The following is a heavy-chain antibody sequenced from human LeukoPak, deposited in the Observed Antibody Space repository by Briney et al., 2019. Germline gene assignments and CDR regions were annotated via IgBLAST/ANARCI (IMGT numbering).Heavy chain of an antibody. Sequence: PGGSLRLSCAVSGFTFGAYSMNWVRQAPGKGLEWVSSITSGDFVYFADSLKGRFTISRDNAKSSLYLQMNSLRAEDTAVYYCARGGFNMVRGVIIPSNSYYYYMDIWGKGTTVTVSS. CDR3: ARGGFNMVRGVIIPSNSYYYYMDI. CDR2: ITSGDFV. D-gene: IGHD3-10*01. J-gene: IGHJ6*03. CDR1: GFTFGAYS. V-gene: IGHV3-21*01.